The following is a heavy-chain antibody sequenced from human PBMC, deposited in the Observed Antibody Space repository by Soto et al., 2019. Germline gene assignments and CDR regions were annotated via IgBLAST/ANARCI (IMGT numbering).Heavy chain of an antibody. CDR1: GFTFSRYT. Sequence: EVQLEESGGGLVQPGGSLRLYCAASGFTFSRYTMNWVRQTPGKGLEWVSYISSGSLSIYYADSVKGRFTVSRENAKNSLFLQMNSLRDEDTAVYYCARGGSSSDNGMDVWGKGTTVTVSS. CDR3: ARGGSSSDNGMDV. V-gene: IGHV3-48*02. CDR2: ISSGSLSI. J-gene: IGHJ6*04. D-gene: IGHD3-16*01.